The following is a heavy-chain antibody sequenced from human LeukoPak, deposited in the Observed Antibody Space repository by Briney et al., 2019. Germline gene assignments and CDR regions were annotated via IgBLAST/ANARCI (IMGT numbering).Heavy chain of an antibody. D-gene: IGHD2-8*01. CDR3: ARDREVYAIYYYMDV. Sequence: GASVKVSCKASGYTFTSYAMNWVRQAPGQGLEWMGWINPNSGGTNYAQKFQGRVTMTRDTSISTAYMELSRLRSDDTAVYYCARDREVYAIYYYMDVWGKGTTVTVSS. CDR1: GYTFTSYA. CDR2: INPNSGGT. V-gene: IGHV1-2*02. J-gene: IGHJ6*03.